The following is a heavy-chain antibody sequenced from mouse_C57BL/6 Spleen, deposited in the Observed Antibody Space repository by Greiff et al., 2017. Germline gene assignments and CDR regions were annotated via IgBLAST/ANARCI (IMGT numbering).Heavy chain of an antibody. CDR3: ASYGYDVAY. J-gene: IGHJ3*01. V-gene: IGHV1-54*01. Sequence: QVQLKESGAELVRPGTSVKVSCKASGYAFTNYLIEWVKQRPGQGLEWIGVINPGSGGTNYNEKFKGKATLTADKSSSTAYMQLSSLTSEDSAVYFCASYGYDVAYWGQGTLVTVSA. CDR1: GYAFTNYL. CDR2: INPGSGGT. D-gene: IGHD2-2*01.